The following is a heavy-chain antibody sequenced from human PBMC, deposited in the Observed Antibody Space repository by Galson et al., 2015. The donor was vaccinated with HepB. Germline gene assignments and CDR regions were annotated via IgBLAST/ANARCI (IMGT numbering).Heavy chain of an antibody. J-gene: IGHJ3*02. CDR3: ASGERGVVVPAAHDAFDI. CDR1: GFTFSSYG. V-gene: IGHV3-33*01. D-gene: IGHD2-2*01. Sequence: LRLSCAASGFTFSSYGMHWVRQAPGKGLEWVAVIWYDGSNKYYADSVKGRFTISRDNSKNTLYLQMNSLRAEDTAVYYCASGERGVVVPAAHDAFDIWGQGTMVTVSS. CDR2: IWYDGSNK.